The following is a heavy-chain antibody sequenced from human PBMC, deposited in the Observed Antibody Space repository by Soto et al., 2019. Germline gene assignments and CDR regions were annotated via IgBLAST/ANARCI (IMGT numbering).Heavy chain of an antibody. V-gene: IGHV3-23*01. CDR1: GFTFSSYA. J-gene: IGHJ6*02. CDR3: ARNGYTYGMDV. D-gene: IGHD1-1*01. Sequence: GGSLRLSCVASGFTFSSYAMSWVRQVPGKGLEWVSTISDAAGSAYYVDSVKGRFTISRDNSKKTLYLQMNSLRAEDTAVYYCARNGYTYGMDVWGQGATVTVSS. CDR2: ISDAAGSA.